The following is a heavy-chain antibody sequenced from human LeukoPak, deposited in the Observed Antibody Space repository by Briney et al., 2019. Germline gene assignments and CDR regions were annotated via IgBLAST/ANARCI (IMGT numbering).Heavy chain of an antibody. CDR1: GDSVSSNNGA. CDR2: IYYRSRWYN. CDR3: ARDEGNTGWYTFGY. J-gene: IGHJ4*02. D-gene: IGHD6-19*01. V-gene: IGHV6-1*01. Sequence: SQTLSLTCDISGDSVSSNNGAWNWIRQSPSRGLEWLGRIYYRSRWYNDYAASVEGRLTINPDTSKNQFSLQLKSVTPEDTAVYYCARDEGNTGWYTFGYWGQGTLVTVSS.